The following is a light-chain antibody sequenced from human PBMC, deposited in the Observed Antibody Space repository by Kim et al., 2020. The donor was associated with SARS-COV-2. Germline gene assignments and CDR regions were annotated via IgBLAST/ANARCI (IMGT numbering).Light chain of an antibody. CDR1: QSVSSY. CDR3: QQRSNWPPWT. CDR2: DAS. J-gene: IGKJ1*01. V-gene: IGKV3-11*01. Sequence: SPGERATLSCRASQSVSSYLAWYQQKPGQAPGLLIYDASNRATGIPARFSGSGSGTDFTLTISSLEPEDFAVYYCQQRSNWPPWTFGQGTKVDIK.